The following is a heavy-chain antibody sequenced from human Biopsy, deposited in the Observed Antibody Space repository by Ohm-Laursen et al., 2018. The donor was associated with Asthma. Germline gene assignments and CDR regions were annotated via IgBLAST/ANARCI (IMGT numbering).Heavy chain of an antibody. CDR2: ISPDSGNT. J-gene: IGHJ4*02. CDR1: GYTFTSYT. Sequence: SVKVSCKASGYTFTSYTITWVRQAPGQGLEWMGWISPDSGNTNYAQKLQGRVTMTTDTSTSTAYMELRSLRSDDTAVYYCARTLAAADSYDFWGQGTLVTVSS. V-gene: IGHV1-18*01. CDR3: ARTLAAADSYDF. D-gene: IGHD6-19*01.